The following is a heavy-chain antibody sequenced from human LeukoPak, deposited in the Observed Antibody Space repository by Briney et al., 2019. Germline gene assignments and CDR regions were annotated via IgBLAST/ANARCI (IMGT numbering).Heavy chain of an antibody. V-gene: IGHV1-69*05. CDR3: ARGPLIGGPFMDV. CDR1: GGTFSSYA. Sequence: AASVKVSCKASGGTFSSYAISWVRQAPGQGLEWMGGIIPIFGTANYAQKFQGRVTITTAESTSTAYMELSRLRSDDTAVYYCARGPLIGGPFMDVWGKGTTVTVSS. D-gene: IGHD3-10*01. CDR2: IIPIFGTA. J-gene: IGHJ6*03.